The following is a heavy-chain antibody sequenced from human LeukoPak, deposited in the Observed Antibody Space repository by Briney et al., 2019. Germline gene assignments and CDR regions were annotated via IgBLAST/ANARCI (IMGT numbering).Heavy chain of an antibody. D-gene: IGHD1-26*01. CDR1: GFTFSSYS. J-gene: IGHJ4*02. CDR3: ARDEVELAFDY. Sequence: GGSLRLSCAASGFTFSSYSMDWVRQAPGKGLEWVSSISSSSSYIYYADSVKGRFTISRDNAKNSLYLQMNSLRAEDTAVYYCARDEVELAFDYWGQGTLVTVSS. CDR2: ISSSSSYI. V-gene: IGHV3-21*01.